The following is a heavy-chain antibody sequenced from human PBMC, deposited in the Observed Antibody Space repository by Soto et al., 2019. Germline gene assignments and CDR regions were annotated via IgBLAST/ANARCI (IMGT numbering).Heavy chain of an antibody. CDR1: GGSFSEYF. CDR2: IHYRGKT. J-gene: IGHJ5*01. Sequence: SETLSLTCAVYGGSFSEYFWSWIRQSPGKGLEWIGGIHYRGKTHYNPSLKSRVAISVDTSKNQFSLNVTSVTAADTAVYFCARGRYCLTGRCFPNWFDSWGQGTMVTVAS. V-gene: IGHV4-34*01. D-gene: IGHD2-15*01. CDR3: ARGRYCLTGRCFPNWFDS.